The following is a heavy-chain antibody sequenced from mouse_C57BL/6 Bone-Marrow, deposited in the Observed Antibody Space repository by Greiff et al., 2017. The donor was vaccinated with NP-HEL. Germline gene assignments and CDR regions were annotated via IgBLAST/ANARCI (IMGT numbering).Heavy chain of an antibody. CDR2: IYPGDGDT. J-gene: IGHJ3*01. CDR3: AEDYYGSRRFAY. D-gene: IGHD1-1*01. Sequence: VKLVASGPELVKPGASVKISCKASGYAFSSSWMNWVKQRPGKGLEWIGRIYPGDGDTNYNGKFKGKATLTADKSSSTAYMQLSSLTSEDSAVYFCAEDYYGSRRFAYWGQGTLVTVSA. CDR1: GYAFSSSW. V-gene: IGHV1-82*01.